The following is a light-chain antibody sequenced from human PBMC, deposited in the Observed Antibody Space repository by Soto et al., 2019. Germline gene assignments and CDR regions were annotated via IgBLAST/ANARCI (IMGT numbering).Light chain of an antibody. J-gene: IGKJ2*02. V-gene: IGKV4-1*01. Sequence: VMTQSPDSLAVSLGERATINCKSSQSVLYSSNNKNYLAWYQQKPGQPPKLLIYWASTRESGVPDRFSGSGSGTDFTLTISSLQAEDVAVYYCQQYYSTPRTFGQGTKLEIK. CDR1: QSVLYSSNNKNY. CDR2: WAS. CDR3: QQYYSTPRT.